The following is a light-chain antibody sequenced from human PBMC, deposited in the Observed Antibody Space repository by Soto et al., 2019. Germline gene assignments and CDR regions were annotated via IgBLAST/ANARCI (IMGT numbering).Light chain of an antibody. CDR1: QTISSW. V-gene: IGKV1-5*01. Sequence: DIQMTQSPSTLSGSVGDRVTITCRASQTISSWLAWYQQKPGKAPKLLIYDASNLESGVPSTFSGSGSGTEFTLTISSLQPDDFATYYCQQYYTYWHMFGQGTKVGIK. CDR2: DAS. J-gene: IGKJ1*01. CDR3: QQYYTYWHM.